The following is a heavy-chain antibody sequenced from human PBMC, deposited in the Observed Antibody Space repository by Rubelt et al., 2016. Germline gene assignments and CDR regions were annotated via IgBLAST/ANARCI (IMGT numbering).Heavy chain of an antibody. CDR3: ARSIGYRGNYYFDS. V-gene: IGHV3-72*01. Sequence: DSRGGLVQPGGSLRLSCAASGFTFSDHYMDWVRQAPGKGLEWVGRSRNKARSYTTEYAASVKGRFTISRDDSEDSLYLQMNSLKTEDTAVYYCARSIGYRGNYYFDSWGQGTLVTVSS. CDR2: SRNKARSYTT. J-gene: IGHJ4*02. D-gene: IGHD1-26*01. CDR1: GFTFSDHY.